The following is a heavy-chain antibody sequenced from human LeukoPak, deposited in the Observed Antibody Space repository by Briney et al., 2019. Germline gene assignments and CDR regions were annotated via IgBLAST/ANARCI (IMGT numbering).Heavy chain of an antibody. CDR3: ARAPYYYDSSGSPYWYFDL. D-gene: IGHD3-22*01. CDR2: IYYSGSS. CDR1: GGSISSGGYY. J-gene: IGHJ2*01. V-gene: IGHV4-31*03. Sequence: SETLSLTCTVSGGSISSGGYYWSWIRQHPGKGLEWTGYIYYSGSSYYNPSLKSRVTISVDTSKNQFSLKLSSVTAADTAVYYCARAPYYYDSSGSPYWYFDLWGRGTLVTVSS.